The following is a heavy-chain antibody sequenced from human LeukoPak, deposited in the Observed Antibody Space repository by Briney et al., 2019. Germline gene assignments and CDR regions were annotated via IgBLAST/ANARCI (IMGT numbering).Heavy chain of an antibody. CDR1: GFTFSSYS. CDR3: ARALYYYDSKGFDP. V-gene: IGHV3-21*01. J-gene: IGHJ5*02. D-gene: IGHD3-22*01. Sequence: PGRSLRLSCGASGFTFSSYSMNWVRQAPGKGLEWVSSISSSSSYIYYADSVKGRFTISRDNAKNSLYLQMNSLRAEDTAVYYCARALYYYDSKGFDPWGQGTLVTVSS. CDR2: ISSSSSYI.